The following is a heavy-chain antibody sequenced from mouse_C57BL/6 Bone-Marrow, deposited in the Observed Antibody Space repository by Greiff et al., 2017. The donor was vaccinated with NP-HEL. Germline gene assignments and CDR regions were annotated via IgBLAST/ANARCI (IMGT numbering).Heavy chain of an antibody. D-gene: IGHD2-4*01. Sequence: VQRVESGPGLVAPSQSLSITCTVSGFSLTSYGVSWVRQPPGKGLEWLGVIWGDGSTNYHSALISRLSISKDNSKSQVFLKLNSRQTDDTATYYCANVYYDYDGAWFAYWGQGTLVTVSA. CDR3: ANVYYDYDGAWFAY. J-gene: IGHJ3*01. CDR1: GFSLTSYG. V-gene: IGHV2-3*01. CDR2: IWGDGST.